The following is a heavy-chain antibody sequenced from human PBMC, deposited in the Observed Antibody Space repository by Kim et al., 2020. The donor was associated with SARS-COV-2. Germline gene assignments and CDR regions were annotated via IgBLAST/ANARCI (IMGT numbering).Heavy chain of an antibody. CDR3: ARFVYGSGSWVYYYGMGR. CDR2: IYSGGST. Sequence: GGSLRLSCAASGFTVSSNYMSWVRQAPGKGLEWVSVIYSGGSTYYADSVKGRFTISRDNSKNTLYLQMNSLRAEDTAVYYCARFVYGSGSWVYYYGMGRLGPRDHGHRLL. J-gene: IGHJ6*02. D-gene: IGHD3-10*01. V-gene: IGHV3-53*01. CDR1: GFTVSSNY.